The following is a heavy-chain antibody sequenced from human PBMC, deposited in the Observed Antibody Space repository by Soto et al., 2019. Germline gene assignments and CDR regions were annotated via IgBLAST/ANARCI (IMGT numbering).Heavy chain of an antibody. CDR1: GGSISSGGYY. CDR3: ASNSITIFGVVDYYYYYMDV. CDR2: IYYSGST. D-gene: IGHD3-3*01. V-gene: IGHV4-31*03. Sequence: SETLSLTCTVSGGSISSGGYYWSWIRQHPGKGLEWIGYIYYSGSTYYNPSLKSRVTISVDTSKNQFSLKLRSVTAADTAVYYCASNSITIFGVVDYYYYYMDVWGKGTTVTVSS. J-gene: IGHJ6*03.